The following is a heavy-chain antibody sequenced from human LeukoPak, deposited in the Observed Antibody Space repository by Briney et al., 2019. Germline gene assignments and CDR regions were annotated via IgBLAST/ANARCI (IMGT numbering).Heavy chain of an antibody. D-gene: IGHD4-23*01. CDR3: ARGPQDYGGHSDYNDGFDI. J-gene: IGHJ3*02. Sequence: PSETLSLTCIVSGGSISSHYWSYIRQPPGKGLEWIGFIYYSGRTKYNPSLQSRVTMSVDTSKNHFSLKLSSVTAADTAVYYCARGPQDYGGHSDYNDGFDIWGQGTMVTVSS. CDR1: GGSISSHY. V-gene: IGHV4-59*11. CDR2: IYYSGRT.